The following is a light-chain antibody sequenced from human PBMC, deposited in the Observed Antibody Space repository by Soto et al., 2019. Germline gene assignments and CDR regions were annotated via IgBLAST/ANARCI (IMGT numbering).Light chain of an antibody. CDR2: SNN. V-gene: IGLV1-44*01. CDR1: SSNIGSNT. J-gene: IGLJ2*01. CDR3: TAWADSLNGYVG. Sequence: QSVLTQPPSASGTPGQRVTISCSGSSSNIGSNTVNWYQQLPGTAPKLLIYSNNQRPSGVPDRFSGSKSGTSASLAISGLQSEDEGDYYCTAWADSLNGYVGFGGGTQLTVL.